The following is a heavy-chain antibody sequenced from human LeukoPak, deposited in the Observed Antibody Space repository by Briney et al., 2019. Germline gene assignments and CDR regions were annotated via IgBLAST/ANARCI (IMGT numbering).Heavy chain of an antibody. D-gene: IGHD4-17*01. Sequence: GGSLRLSRAASGFTFSSYGMHWVRQAPGKGLEWVAVISYDGSNKYYTDSVKGRFTISRDNSKNTLYLQMDSLRAEDTAVYYCAKDRGLDYAPGDVWGLGTTVTVSS. CDR1: GFTFSSYG. V-gene: IGHV3-30*18. CDR3: AKDRGLDYAPGDV. CDR2: ISYDGSNK. J-gene: IGHJ6*02.